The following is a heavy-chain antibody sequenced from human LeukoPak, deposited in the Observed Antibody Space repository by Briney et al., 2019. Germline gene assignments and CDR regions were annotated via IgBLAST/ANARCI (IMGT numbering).Heavy chain of an antibody. CDR1: GITFSSYT. Sequence: GGSLRLSCVTSGITFSSYTMNWVRQAPGKGLEWVSSVSGRSDFRYYADSVKGRFTISRDNAKNSLYLQMDSLRTDDTAVYYCARDQGPYAANSFDPWGQGTLVTVSS. D-gene: IGHD2-15*01. J-gene: IGHJ5*02. CDR3: ARDQGPYAANSFDP. CDR2: VSGRSDFR. V-gene: IGHV3-21*01.